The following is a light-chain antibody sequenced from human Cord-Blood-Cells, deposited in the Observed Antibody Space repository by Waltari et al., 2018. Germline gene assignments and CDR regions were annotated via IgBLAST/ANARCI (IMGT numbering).Light chain of an antibody. J-gene: IGLJ2*01. Sequence: QAVVTQDPSRTVSPAPPVTLTCRSITGAVTRDHDPYWVQQNPGEAPSTLIYDPSKKPSWTPGRFSGSPLGGKAALTLSGAQPEDEAEYYCRLSSSGAYVVFGGGTKLTVL. V-gene: IGLV7-46*01. CDR1: TGAVTRDHD. CDR3: RLSSSGAYVV. CDR2: DPS.